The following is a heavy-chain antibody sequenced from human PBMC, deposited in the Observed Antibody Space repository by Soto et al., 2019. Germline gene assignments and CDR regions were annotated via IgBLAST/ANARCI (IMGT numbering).Heavy chain of an antibody. CDR3: ARVRAWSGYRNFDY. Sequence: SETLSLTCTVSGDSISSGAHYWSWIRQHPGQGLEWIGYIFYSGNTYSNPSLKSRLAISVDTSKNQFSLNLTSVTAADTAVYYCARVRAWSGYRNFDYWGQGTQVTVSS. CDR1: GDSISSGAHY. J-gene: IGHJ4*02. D-gene: IGHD3-3*01. V-gene: IGHV4-31*03. CDR2: IFYSGNT.